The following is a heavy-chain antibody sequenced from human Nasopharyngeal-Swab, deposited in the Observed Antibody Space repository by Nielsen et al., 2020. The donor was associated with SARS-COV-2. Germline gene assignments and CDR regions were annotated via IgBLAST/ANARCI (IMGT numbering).Heavy chain of an antibody. D-gene: IGHD6-19*01. V-gene: IGHV1-2*04. Sequence: ASVKVSCKASGYTFTGYYMHWVRQAPGQGLEWMGWINPNSGGTNYAQKFQGWVTMTRDTSISTAYIELSRLRSHDTAVYYCARDFRTTGYSSGCLRYWGQGTLVTVSS. CDR2: INPNSGGT. CDR1: GYTFTGYY. J-gene: IGHJ4*02. CDR3: ARDFRTTGYSSGCLRY.